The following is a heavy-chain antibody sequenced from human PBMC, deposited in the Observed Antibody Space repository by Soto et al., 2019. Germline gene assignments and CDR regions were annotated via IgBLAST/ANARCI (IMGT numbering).Heavy chain of an antibody. D-gene: IGHD3-10*01. V-gene: IGHV1-69*12. CDR1: GGTFSSYG. CDR2: IIPIFGTA. J-gene: IGHJ6*02. Sequence: QVQLVQSGAEVKKPGSSVKVSCKASGGTFSSYGISWVRQAPGQGLEWMGGIIPIFGTANYAQKFQGRVTTTAGESTSTAYMELSRLGSEDTAVYYCARAVGQSYYFYGMDVWGQGTTVTVSS. CDR3: ARAVGQSYYFYGMDV.